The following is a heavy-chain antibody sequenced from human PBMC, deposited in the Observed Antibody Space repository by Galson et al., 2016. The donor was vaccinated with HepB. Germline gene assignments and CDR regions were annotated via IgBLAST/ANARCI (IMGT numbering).Heavy chain of an antibody. CDR1: GYSFKTYS. D-gene: IGHD3/OR15-3a*01. J-gene: IGHJ4*02. CDR3: ARDDATDGPIILDY. V-gene: IGHV1-3*01. CDR2: INDGDGST. Sequence: SVKVSCKASGYSFKTYSIHWVRQAPGQRPEWMGWINDGDGSTLHSQRFQGRVTFTRDTSASTAYMELSSLIFEDTAVYFCARDDATDGPIILDYWGQGTLVTVSS.